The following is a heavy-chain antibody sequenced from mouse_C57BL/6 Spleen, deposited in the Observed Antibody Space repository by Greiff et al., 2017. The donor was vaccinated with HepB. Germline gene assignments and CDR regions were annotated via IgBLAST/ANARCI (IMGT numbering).Heavy chain of an antibody. CDR2: IYPGSGST. CDR3: AREGYDYDGGPYAMDY. J-gene: IGHJ4*01. V-gene: IGHV1-55*01. D-gene: IGHD2-4*01. Sequence: QVQLQQPGAELVKPGASVKMSCKASGYTFTSYWITWVKQRPGQGLEWIGDIYPGSGSTNYNEKFKSKATLTVDTSSSTAYMQLSSLTSEDSAVDYCAREGYDYDGGPYAMDYWGQGTSVTVSS. CDR1: GYTFTSYW.